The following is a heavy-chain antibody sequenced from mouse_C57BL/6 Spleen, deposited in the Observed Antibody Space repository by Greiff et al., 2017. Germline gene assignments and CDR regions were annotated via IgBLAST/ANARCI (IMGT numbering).Heavy chain of an antibody. J-gene: IGHJ3*01. Sequence: VQLQQSGAELVRPGASVTLSCTASGFNITDYYMHWVKQRPEQGLEWIGRIDPEDGDTEYAPKFQGKATMTADTSSNTAYLQLSSLAAEDAAVYCCTTGGSWFAYWGQGTLVTVSA. CDR1: GFNITDYY. CDR3: TTGGSWFAY. CDR2: IDPEDGDT. V-gene: IGHV14-1*01. D-gene: IGHD1-1*02.